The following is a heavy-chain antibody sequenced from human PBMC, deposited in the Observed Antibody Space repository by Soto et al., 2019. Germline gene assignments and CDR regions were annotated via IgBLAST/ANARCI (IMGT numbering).Heavy chain of an antibody. Sequence: QVQLQESGPGLVKPSQTLSLTCTVSGGSISSGGYYWSWIRQHPGKGLEWIGYIYYSGSTYYNPSLKSRVTMSVVTSKNQFSLKLSSVTAADTAVYYCARDYLILWFGDLFYYGMDVWGQGTTVTVSS. J-gene: IGHJ6*02. CDR1: GGSISSGGYY. V-gene: IGHV4-31*03. D-gene: IGHD3-10*01. CDR2: IYYSGST. CDR3: ARDYLILWFGDLFYYGMDV.